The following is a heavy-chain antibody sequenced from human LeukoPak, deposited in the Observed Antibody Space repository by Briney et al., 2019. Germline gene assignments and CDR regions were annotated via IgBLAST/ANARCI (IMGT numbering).Heavy chain of an antibody. Sequence: ASVKVSCKASGYTFTGYYMHWVRQAPGQGLEWMGWINPNSGGTNYAQKFQGRVTMTRDTSISAAYMELSRLRSDDTAVYYCARSGDCSSTSCWEGDWFDPWGQGTLVTVSS. CDR1: GYTFTGYY. D-gene: IGHD2-2*01. V-gene: IGHV1-2*02. J-gene: IGHJ5*02. CDR2: INPNSGGT. CDR3: ARSGDCSSTSCWEGDWFDP.